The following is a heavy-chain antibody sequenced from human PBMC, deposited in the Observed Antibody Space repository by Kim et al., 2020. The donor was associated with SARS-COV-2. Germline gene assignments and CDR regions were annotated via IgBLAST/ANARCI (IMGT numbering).Heavy chain of an antibody. CDR2: IYYSGST. Sequence: SETLSLTCTVSGGSISSSSYYWGWIRQPPGKGLEWIGSIYYSGSTYYNPSLKSRVTISVDTSKNQFSLKLSSVTAADTAVYYCARLGRWGGYNWNDVRYYGMDVWGQGTTVTVSS. J-gene: IGHJ6*02. CDR1: GGSISSSSYY. V-gene: IGHV4-39*01. D-gene: IGHD1-1*01. CDR3: ARLGRWGGYNWNDVRYYGMDV.